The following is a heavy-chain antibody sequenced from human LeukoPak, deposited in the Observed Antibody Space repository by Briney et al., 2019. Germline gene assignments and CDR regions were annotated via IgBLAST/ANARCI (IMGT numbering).Heavy chain of an antibody. CDR2: IYYSGST. CDR1: GGSISSGGYY. V-gene: IGHV4-39*07. J-gene: IGHJ4*02. D-gene: IGHD3-22*01. CDR3: AREDDSSGYSFDY. Sequence: SQTLSLTCTVSGGSISSGGYYWGWIRQPPGKGLEWIGSIYYSGSTYYNPSLKSRVTISVDTSKNQFSLKLSSVTAADTAVYYCAREDDSSGYSFDYWGQGTLVTVSS.